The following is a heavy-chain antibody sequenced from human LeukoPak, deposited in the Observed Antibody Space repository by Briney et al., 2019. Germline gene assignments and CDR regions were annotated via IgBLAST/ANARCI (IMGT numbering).Heavy chain of an antibody. CDR3: ARVRYYDSSGYSDYYYYYGMDV. CDR1: GFTFSSYA. V-gene: IGHV3-30-3*01. D-gene: IGHD3-22*01. Sequence: GGSLRLSCAASGFTFSSYAMHWVRQAPGEGLEWVAVISYDGSNKYYADSVKGRFTISRDNSKNTLYLQMNSLRAEDTAVYYCARVRYYDSSGYSDYYYYYGMDVWGQGTTVTVSS. CDR2: ISYDGSNK. J-gene: IGHJ6*02.